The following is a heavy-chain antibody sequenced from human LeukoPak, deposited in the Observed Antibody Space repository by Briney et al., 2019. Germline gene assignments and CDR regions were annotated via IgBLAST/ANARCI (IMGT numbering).Heavy chain of an antibody. D-gene: IGHD3-10*01. V-gene: IGHV4-4*02. CDR3: ASLWFGEFPLVFPPESYYYYYYMDV. CDR1: GGSISSSNW. CDR2: IYHSGST. J-gene: IGHJ6*03. Sequence: SETLSLTCAVSGGSISSSNWWSWVRQPPGKGLEWIGEIYHSGSTNYNPSLKSRVTISVDKSKNQFSLKLSSVTAADTAVYYCASLWFGEFPLVFPPESYYYYYYMDVWGKGTTVTVSS.